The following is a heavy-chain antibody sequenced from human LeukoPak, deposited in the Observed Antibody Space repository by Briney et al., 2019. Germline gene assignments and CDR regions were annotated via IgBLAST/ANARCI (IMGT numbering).Heavy chain of an antibody. CDR2: IYYSGST. Sequence: SETLSLTCAVSGGSISSSSYYWGWIRQPPGTGLVWIGRIYYSGSTYYNPSLKSRVIIIIDTPKNHFSLTLSSVTAADTAVYYCARSDGYGLVGIWGQGTMVTVSS. CDR1: GGSISSSSYY. V-gene: IGHV4-39*07. CDR3: ARSDGYGLVGI. D-gene: IGHD3-10*01. J-gene: IGHJ3*02.